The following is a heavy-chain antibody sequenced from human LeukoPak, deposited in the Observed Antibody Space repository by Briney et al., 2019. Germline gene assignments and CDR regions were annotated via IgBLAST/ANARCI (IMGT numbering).Heavy chain of an antibody. Sequence: PGGSLRLSCAASGFTFSNYVMSWVRQGPGKGLEWVANIKQDGSEKYYVDSVKGRFTISRDNAENSLYLQMNSLRAEDTAVYYCARLSIAAVDSDYWGQGTLVTVSS. CDR2: IKQDGSEK. V-gene: IGHV3-7*01. J-gene: IGHJ4*02. D-gene: IGHD6-13*01. CDR1: GFTFSNYV. CDR3: ARLSIAAVDSDY.